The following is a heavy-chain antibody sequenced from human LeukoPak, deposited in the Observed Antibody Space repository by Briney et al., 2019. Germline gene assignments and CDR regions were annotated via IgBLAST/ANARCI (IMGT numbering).Heavy chain of an antibody. CDR2: IYYSGST. CDR3: ARVGPYYDFWSGYNYYYGMDV. V-gene: IGHV4-59*01. CDR1: GGSISSYY. D-gene: IGHD3-3*01. J-gene: IGHJ6*02. Sequence: SETLSLTCTVSGGSISSYYWSWIRQPPGKGLEWIGYIYYSGSTNYNPSLKSRVTISVDKSKSQFSLNLSSVTAADTAVYYCARVGPYYDFWSGYNYYYGMDVWGQGTTVTVSS.